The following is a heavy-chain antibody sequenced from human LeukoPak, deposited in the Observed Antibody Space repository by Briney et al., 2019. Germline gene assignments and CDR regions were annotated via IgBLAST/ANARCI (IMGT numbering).Heavy chain of an antibody. CDR2: IIKNGYTT. CDR1: GFTFSSYS. Sequence: PGGSLRLSCAASGFTFSSYSMNWVRQAPGKGLEYVSAIIKNGYTTYYADSVKGRFTIFRDNSKNTLYLQMGSLRTEDMAVYYCATWGYNYDTSGYVVWGRGTPVTVSS. D-gene: IGHD3-22*01. CDR3: ATWGYNYDTSGYVV. V-gene: IGHV3-64*02. J-gene: IGHJ2*01.